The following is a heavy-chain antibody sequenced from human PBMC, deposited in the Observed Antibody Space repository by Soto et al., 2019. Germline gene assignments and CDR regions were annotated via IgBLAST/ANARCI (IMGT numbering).Heavy chain of an antibody. CDR3: ARSIAAAAEHYYYYYGMDV. CDR1: GYTFTSYY. V-gene: IGHV1-46*01. J-gene: IGHJ6*02. Sequence: QVQLVQSGAEVKKPGASVKVSCKASGYTFTSYYMHWLRQAPGQGLEWMGIINPSGGSTSYAQKFQGRITIPSNTSPSTDYMELSSLRSEDTAVYYCARSIAAAAEHYYYYYGMDVWGQGTTVTVSS. CDR2: INPSGGST. D-gene: IGHD6-13*01.